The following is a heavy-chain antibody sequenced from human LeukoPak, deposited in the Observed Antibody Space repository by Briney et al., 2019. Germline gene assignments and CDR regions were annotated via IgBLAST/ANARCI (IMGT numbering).Heavy chain of an antibody. V-gene: IGHV3-30*18. D-gene: IGHD3-10*01. CDR3: AKGSAERYYYGAESSGPH. CDR1: GFTFSRYG. Sequence: GGSLRLSCGASGFTFSRYGMHWVRQAPGEGLEWVAVISFDGGNKYYGDSVKGRFAISRDNSKNTLSLQMNSLRGEDTAVYYCAKGSAERYYYGAESSGPHWGQGILVTVSP. J-gene: IGHJ4*02. CDR2: ISFDGGNK.